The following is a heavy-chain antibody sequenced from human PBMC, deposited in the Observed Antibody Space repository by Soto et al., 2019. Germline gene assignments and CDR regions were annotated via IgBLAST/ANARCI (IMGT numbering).Heavy chain of an antibody. Sequence: QVQLQQWGAGLLKPSETLSLTCAVYGGSFSGYYWSWIRQPPGKGLEWIGEINHSGSTNYNPSLNSRVTISVDTSKNQFSLKLSSVTAADTAVYYCARGRIVLVPAAHNNWFDPWGQGTLVTVSS. CDR1: GGSFSGYY. CDR2: INHSGST. V-gene: IGHV4-34*01. D-gene: IGHD2-2*01. CDR3: ARGRIVLVPAAHNNWFDP. J-gene: IGHJ5*02.